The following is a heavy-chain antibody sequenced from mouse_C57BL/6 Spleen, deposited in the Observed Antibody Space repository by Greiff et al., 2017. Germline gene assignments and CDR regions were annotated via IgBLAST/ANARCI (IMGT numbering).Heavy chain of an antibody. CDR3: VALYGDY. V-gene: IGHV10-1*01. CDR1: GFSFNTYA. CDR2: IRSKSNNYAT. D-gene: IGHD1-1*02. Sequence: EVKLMESGGGLVQPKGSLKLSCAASGFSFNTYAMNWVRQAPGKGLEWVARIRSKSNNYATYYADSVKDRFTISRDDSESMLYLQMNNLKTVDTAMYYCVALYGDYWGQGTSVTVSS. J-gene: IGHJ4*01.